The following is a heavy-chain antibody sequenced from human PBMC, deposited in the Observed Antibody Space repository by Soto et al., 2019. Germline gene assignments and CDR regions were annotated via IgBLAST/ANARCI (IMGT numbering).Heavy chain of an antibody. J-gene: IGHJ6*02. CDR1: GFTFSSYW. V-gene: IGHV3-74*01. D-gene: IGHD3-10*01. CDR3: AGHKVYGSGTSDGMDV. CDR2: INSDGSST. Sequence: LRLSCAASGFTFSSYWMHWVRQAPGKGLVWVSRINSDGSSTTYADSVKGRFTISRDNAKNTLYLQMNSLRAEDTAVYYCAGHKVYGSGTSDGMDVWGQGTTVTVSS.